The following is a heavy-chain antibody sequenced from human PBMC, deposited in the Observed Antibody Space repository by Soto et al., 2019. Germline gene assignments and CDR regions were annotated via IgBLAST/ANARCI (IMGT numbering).Heavy chain of an antibody. CDR3: ARPRLAAAGTYYFDY. V-gene: IGHV5-51*01. CDR2: IYPGDSDT. D-gene: IGHD6-13*01. J-gene: IGHJ4*02. Sequence: GESLKISCQGSGYSFTSYWIGWARQMPGKGLEWMRIIYPGDSDTRYNPSFQGQVTISADKSISTAYLQWSSLKASDTAMYYCARPRLAAAGTYYFDYWGQGTLVTVSS. CDR1: GYSFTSYW.